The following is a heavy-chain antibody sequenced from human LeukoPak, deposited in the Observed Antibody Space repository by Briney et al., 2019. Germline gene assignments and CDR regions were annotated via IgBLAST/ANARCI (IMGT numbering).Heavy chain of an antibody. CDR3: AKVHTSSWSH. D-gene: IGHD2-2*01. J-gene: IGHJ4*02. Sequence: GGSLRLSCAATGFTFSSYAMSWVRQAPGKGLEWVSGISGSDGSTNYADSVKGRFTISRDNSKNTLYLQMTSLRAEDTAVYFCAKVHTSSWSHWGQGTLVTVSS. CDR2: ISGSDGST. V-gene: IGHV3-23*01. CDR1: GFTFSSYA.